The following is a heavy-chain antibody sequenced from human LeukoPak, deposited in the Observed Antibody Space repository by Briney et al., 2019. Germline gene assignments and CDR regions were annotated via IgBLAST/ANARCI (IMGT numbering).Heavy chain of an antibody. CDR3: ARDVTGIQLWSYYYYGMDV. J-gene: IGHJ6*02. D-gene: IGHD5-18*01. CDR2: INPNSGGT. V-gene: IGHV1-2*02. Sequence: ASVKVSCKAFGYTFTGYYMHWVRQAPGRGLEWMGWINPNSGGTNYAQKFQGRVTMTRDTSISTAYMELSRLRSDDTAVYYCARDVTGIQLWSYYYYGMDVWGQGTTVTVSS. CDR1: GYTFTGYY.